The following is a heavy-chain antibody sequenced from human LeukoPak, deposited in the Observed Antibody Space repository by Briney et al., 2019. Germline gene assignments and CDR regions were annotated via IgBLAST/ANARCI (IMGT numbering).Heavy chain of an antibody. Sequence: QTGGSLRLSCAASGFTFSSYAMSWVRQAPGKGLEWVANIKQDGSDKFYVDSVNGRFTISRDNAKNSLYLQMNTLRAEDTAIYYCATFSGAHHKTFDSWGQGTLVTVSS. D-gene: IGHD1-14*01. J-gene: IGHJ4*02. CDR3: ATFSGAHHKTFDS. CDR2: IKQDGSDK. V-gene: IGHV3-7*01. CDR1: GFTFSSYA.